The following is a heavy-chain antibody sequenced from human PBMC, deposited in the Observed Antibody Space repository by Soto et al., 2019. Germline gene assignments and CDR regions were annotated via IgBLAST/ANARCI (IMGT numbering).Heavy chain of an antibody. J-gene: IGHJ5*02. V-gene: IGHV4-30-2*01. CDR2: IYHSGST. D-gene: IGHD2-21*01. CDR3: ARGGLWTLNWFDP. CDR1: GGSISSGGYS. Sequence: SETLSLTCAVSGGSISSGGYSWSWIRQPPGKGLEWIGYIYHSGSTYYNPSLKSRVTISVDRSKNQFSLKLSSVTAADTAVYYCARGGLWTLNWFDPWGQGTLVTVSS.